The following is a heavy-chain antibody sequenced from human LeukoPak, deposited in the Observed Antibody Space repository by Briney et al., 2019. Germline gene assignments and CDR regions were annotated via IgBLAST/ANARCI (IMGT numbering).Heavy chain of an antibody. CDR2: IYYSGST. Sequence: SETLSLTCAVYGGSFSGYYWSWIRQPPGKGLEWIGSIYYSGSTYYNPSLKSRVTISVDKSKNQFSLKLSSVTAADTAVYYCARSYSGYDYGAFDIWGQGTMVTVSS. D-gene: IGHD5-12*01. CDR3: ARSYSGYDYGAFDI. CDR1: GGSFSGYY. J-gene: IGHJ3*02. V-gene: IGHV4-34*01.